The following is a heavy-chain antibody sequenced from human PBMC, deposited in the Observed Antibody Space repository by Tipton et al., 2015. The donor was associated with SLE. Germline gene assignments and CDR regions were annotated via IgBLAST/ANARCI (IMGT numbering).Heavy chain of an antibody. CDR2: ISPDDSAT. CDR3: ARHSRRGVVLFDAFDI. V-gene: IGHV5-51*01. D-gene: IGHD3-3*01. Sequence: VQLVQSGAEVKKPGESLKISCKASGYRFTNYRIGWVRQMPGKGLEYMGIISPDDSATTYSPSLQGQVTISADKSISTAYLQWSSLKASDTAMYYCARHSRRGVVLFDAFDIWGQGTMVTVSS. J-gene: IGHJ3*02. CDR1: GYRFTNYR.